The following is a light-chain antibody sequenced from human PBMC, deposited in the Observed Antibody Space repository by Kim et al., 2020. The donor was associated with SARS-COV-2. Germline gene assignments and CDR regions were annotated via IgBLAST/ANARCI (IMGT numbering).Light chain of an antibody. V-gene: IGLV3-1*01. J-gene: IGLJ2*01. CDR1: KMGDTY. CDR2: QDD. CDR3: QAWDSNTAL. Sequence: SVSPGQTASITCSGDKMGDTYASWFLQRPGQSPVLVIFQDDRRPSGIPERFSGSNSGNTATLTISGTQPMDEADYYCQAWDSNTALFGGGTQLPS.